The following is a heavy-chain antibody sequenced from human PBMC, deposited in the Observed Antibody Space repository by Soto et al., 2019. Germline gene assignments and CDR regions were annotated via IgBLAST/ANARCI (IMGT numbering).Heavy chain of an antibody. D-gene: IGHD2-2*01. CDR2: ISAYNGNT. Sequence: ASVKVSCQAPGYTFTSYGIGWVRQAPGQGLEWMGWISAYNGNTNYAQKLQGRATMTTDTSTSTAYMELRSLRSDDTAVYYCARGPRIGVVPAALDFWGQGTLVTVSS. CDR3: ARGPRIGVVPAALDF. CDR1: GYTFTSYG. V-gene: IGHV1-18*04. J-gene: IGHJ4*02.